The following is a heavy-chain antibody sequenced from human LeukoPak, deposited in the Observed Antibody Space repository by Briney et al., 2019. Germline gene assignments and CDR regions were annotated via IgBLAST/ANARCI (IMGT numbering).Heavy chain of an antibody. Sequence: SETLSLTCTVSGGSISSYYWSWIRQPPGKGLEWIGYIYYSGSTNYNPSLKNRVTISIDTSKNQFSLKLSSVTAADTAVYYCARQVTTWGYFDYWGQGTLVTVSS. CDR1: GGSISSYY. J-gene: IGHJ4*02. CDR2: IYYSGST. V-gene: IGHV4-59*08. CDR3: ARQVTTWGYFDY. D-gene: IGHD4-17*01.